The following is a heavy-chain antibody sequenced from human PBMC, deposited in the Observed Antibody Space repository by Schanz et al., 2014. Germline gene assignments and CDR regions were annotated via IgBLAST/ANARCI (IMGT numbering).Heavy chain of an antibody. V-gene: IGHV3-9*01. CDR3: ARQPGRITVSGVVSNWFDP. Sequence: VQLVESGGGVVRPGGSLRLSCAASGFGFDDYAMHWVRQAPGKGLEWVSGMSGNAGSLGYGDSVKGRFTISRDNSKNTLYLQMNSLRVEDTAVYYCARQPGRITVSGVVSNWFDPWGQGTLVTVSS. J-gene: IGHJ5*02. CDR1: GFGFDDYA. CDR2: MSGNAGSL. D-gene: IGHD3-3*01.